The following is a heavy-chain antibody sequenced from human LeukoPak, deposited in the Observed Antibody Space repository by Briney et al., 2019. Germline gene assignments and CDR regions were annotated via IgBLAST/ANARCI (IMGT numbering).Heavy chain of an antibody. CDR2: IYSGGST. J-gene: IGHJ4*02. CDR3: ARGPAGYN. Sequence: GGSLRLSCAASGFTISSNHISWVRQAPGKGLEWVSVIYSGGSTDYADSVKGRFTVSRDNLKNTLYLQMNSLRAEDTAVYYCARGPAGYNWGQGTLVTFSS. CDR1: GFTISSNH. V-gene: IGHV3-53*01. D-gene: IGHD1-1*01.